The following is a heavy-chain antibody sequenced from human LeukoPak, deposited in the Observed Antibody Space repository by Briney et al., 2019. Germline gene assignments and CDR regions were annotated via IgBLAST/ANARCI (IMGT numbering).Heavy chain of an antibody. CDR3: ARRLEGYGDYYFDY. CDR2: INPNSGGT. V-gene: IGHV1-2*02. CDR1: GYTFTGYY. D-gene: IGHD4-17*01. J-gene: IGHJ4*02. Sequence: ASVKVSCKASGYTFTGYYMHWVRQAPGQGLEWMGWINPNSGGTNYAQKFQGRVTMTGDTSISTAYMELSRLRSDDTAVYYCARRLEGYGDYYFDYWGQGTLVTVSS.